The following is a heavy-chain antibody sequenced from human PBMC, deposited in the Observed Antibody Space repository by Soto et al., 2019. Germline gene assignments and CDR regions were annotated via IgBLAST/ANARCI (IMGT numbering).Heavy chain of an antibody. J-gene: IGHJ4*02. CDR2: IDPSDSYT. CDR1: GYSFTSYW. V-gene: IGHV5-10-1*01. D-gene: IGHD3-22*01. Sequence: GESLKISCKGSGYSFTSYWISWVRQMPGKGLEWMGRIDPSDSYTNYSPSFQGHVTISADKSISTAYLQWSSLRASDTAMYYCARQIYDSDTGPNFQYYFDSWGQGTPVTVSS. CDR3: ARQIYDSDTGPNFQYYFDS.